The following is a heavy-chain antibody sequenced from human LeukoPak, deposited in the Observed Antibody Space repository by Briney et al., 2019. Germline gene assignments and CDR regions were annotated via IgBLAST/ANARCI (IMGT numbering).Heavy chain of an antibody. J-gene: IGHJ6*04. CDR2: IHTSGNT. D-gene: IGHD3-22*01. V-gene: IGHV4-4*07. Sequence: PSETLSLTXTVSGGSISNYYWSWIRQPAGKGLEWIGRIHTSGNTDYNPSLKSRVTMSLDTSKNQFSLKLSSVTAADTAVYYCAQNQYYYDSSGSLPGVWGKGTTVTVSS. CDR1: GGSISNYY. CDR3: AQNQYYYDSSGSLPGV.